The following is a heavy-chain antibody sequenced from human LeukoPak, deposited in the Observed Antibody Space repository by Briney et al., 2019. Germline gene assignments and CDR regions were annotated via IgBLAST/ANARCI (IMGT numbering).Heavy chain of an antibody. J-gene: IGHJ4*02. V-gene: IGHV3-7*03. CDR3: ARDREVRGYDPRPFDY. CDR2: IKQDGSEK. D-gene: IGHD5-12*01. CDR1: GFTFSSYW. Sequence: GGSLRLSCAASGFTFSSYWMSWVRQAPGKGLEWVANIKQDGSEKYYVDSVKGRFTISRDNAKNSLYLQMNSLRAEDTALYYCARDREVRGYDPRPFDYWGQGTLVTVSS.